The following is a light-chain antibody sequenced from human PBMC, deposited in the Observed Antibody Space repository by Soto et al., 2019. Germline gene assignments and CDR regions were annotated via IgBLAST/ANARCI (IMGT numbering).Light chain of an antibody. CDR2: DVS. J-gene: IGLJ2*01. V-gene: IGLV2-14*01. CDR1: SSDVGGSNY. Sequence: QSALTQPASVSGSPGQSITISCTGTSSDVGGSNYVSWYQQYPGKAPELMIYDVSNRPSGVSNRFSGSKSGNTASLTISGLQAEDEADYYCSSYTSSSTLVFGGGTKLTVL. CDR3: SSYTSSSTLV.